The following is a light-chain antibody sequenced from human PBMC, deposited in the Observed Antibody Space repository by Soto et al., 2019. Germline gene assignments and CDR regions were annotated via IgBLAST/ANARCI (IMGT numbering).Light chain of an antibody. V-gene: IGKV3-20*01. CDR2: GAS. Sequence: EIVLTQSPGTLSLSPGERATLSCRASQSVSSSYLAWYQQKPGQAPRLLIYGASSRATGIPDRFSGSGSGTDFTLTISRLEPEAFAVYYCQQYGSSTGKCGKWTNVDIK. J-gene: IGKJ1*01. CDR1: QSVSSSY. CDR3: QQYGSSTGK.